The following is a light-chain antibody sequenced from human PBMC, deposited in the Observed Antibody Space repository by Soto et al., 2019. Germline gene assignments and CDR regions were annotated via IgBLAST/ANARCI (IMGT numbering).Light chain of an antibody. CDR1: SSNIGSNY. Sequence: QSVLTQPPSASGTPGQRVTISCSGSSSNIGSNYVYWYQQLPGTAPKLLIYRYNQRPSGVPDRFSGSKSGTSASLAISGLRSEDEADYYCAAWDDSLSGPVFGGGTQLTVL. V-gene: IGLV1-47*01. J-gene: IGLJ7*01. CDR2: RYN. CDR3: AAWDDSLSGPV.